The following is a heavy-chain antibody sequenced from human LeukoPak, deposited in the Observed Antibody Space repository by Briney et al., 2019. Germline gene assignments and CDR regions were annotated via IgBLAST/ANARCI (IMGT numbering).Heavy chain of an antibody. Sequence: SETLSLTCTVSGGSISSSSYYWGWIRRPPGKGLEWIGSIYYSGSTYYNPSLKSRVTISVDTSKNQFSLKLGSVTAADTAVYYCARHDTIFGVVIDYWGQGTLVTVSS. CDR2: IYYSGST. D-gene: IGHD3-3*01. CDR1: GGSISSSSYY. V-gene: IGHV4-39*01. J-gene: IGHJ4*02. CDR3: ARHDTIFGVVIDY.